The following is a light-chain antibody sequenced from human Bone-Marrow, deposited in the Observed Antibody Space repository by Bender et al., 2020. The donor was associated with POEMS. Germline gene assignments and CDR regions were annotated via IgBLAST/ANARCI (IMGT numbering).Light chain of an antibody. CDR2: KDT. J-gene: IGLJ2*01. V-gene: IGLV3-25*03. Sequence: SVLTQPPSVSVAPGQTARITCGGHNIGSKTVHWYQQKPGQAPVVVIYKDTERPSGIPERFSGSISGTMATLTISGVQAEDEADYYCQSVDTSATYRIFGGGTKLTVL. CDR1: NIGSKT. CDR3: QSVDTSATYRI.